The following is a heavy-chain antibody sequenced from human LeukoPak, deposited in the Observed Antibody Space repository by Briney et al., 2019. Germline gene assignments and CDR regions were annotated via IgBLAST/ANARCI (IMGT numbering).Heavy chain of an antibody. V-gene: IGHV3-48*03. Sequence: RGSLRLSCTASGFTFSSYEMNWVRQAPGKGLEWVSYISSSGSTTYYADSVKGRFTISGDNSKNTLFLQMNSLRAEDTAVYYCAHGAMYQLDYWGQGTLVIVSS. CDR1: GFTFSSYE. CDR2: ISSSGSTT. CDR3: AHGAMYQLDY. D-gene: IGHD2-2*01. J-gene: IGHJ4*02.